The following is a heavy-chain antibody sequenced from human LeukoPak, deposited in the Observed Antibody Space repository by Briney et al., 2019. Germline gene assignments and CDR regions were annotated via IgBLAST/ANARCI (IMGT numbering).Heavy chain of an antibody. D-gene: IGHD3-22*01. Sequence: GGSLRLSCAASGFTFSNYWIHWVRQAPGKGLVWVSRISGDGSATFYADSMKGRFTISRDNAKNTLYLQMNSLRVEDTAVYYCARVSMTVPFYDYWGQGTLVTVSS. CDR3: ARVSMTVPFYDY. CDR2: ISGDGSAT. CDR1: GFTFSNYW. J-gene: IGHJ4*02. V-gene: IGHV3-74*01.